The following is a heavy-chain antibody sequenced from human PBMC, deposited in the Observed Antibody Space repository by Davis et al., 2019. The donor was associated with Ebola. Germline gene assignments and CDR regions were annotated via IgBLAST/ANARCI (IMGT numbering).Heavy chain of an antibody. CDR2: IFSGGTT. CDR3: ARGDGYDDAFDI. CDR1: GLTVSSSY. J-gene: IGHJ3*02. Sequence: GESLKISCAASGLTVSSSYMSWVRQAPGKGLEWVSVIFSGGTTYYGDSVKGRFTISRGNSKNTLYLQMNSLRAGDTAVYYCARGDGYDDAFDIWGQGTMVTVSS. D-gene: IGHD5-24*01. V-gene: IGHV3-53*01.